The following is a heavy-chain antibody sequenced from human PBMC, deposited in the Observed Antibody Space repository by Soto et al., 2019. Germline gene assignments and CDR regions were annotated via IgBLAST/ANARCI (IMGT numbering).Heavy chain of an antibody. D-gene: IGHD5-12*01. Sequence: QVQLVESGGGVVQPGRSLRLSCAASGFTFSSYGMHWVRQAPGKGLEWVAVISYDGSNKYYADSVKGRFTISRDNSKNTLYLQMNSLIAEDTAVYYCAKDDGALHIVATMENWGQGTLVTVSS. CDR3: AKDDGALHIVATMEN. V-gene: IGHV3-30*18. J-gene: IGHJ4*02. CDR1: GFTFSSYG. CDR2: ISYDGSNK.